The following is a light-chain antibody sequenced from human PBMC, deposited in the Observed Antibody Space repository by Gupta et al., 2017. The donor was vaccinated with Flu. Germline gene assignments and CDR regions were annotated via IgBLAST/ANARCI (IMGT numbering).Light chain of an antibody. CDR1: RKVSNK. J-gene: IGKJ4*01. CDR2: GAS. V-gene: IGKV3-15*01. Sequence: PGPLVSSGERGTLLSWASRKVSNKVVWYKQKQGQAPRLLIKGASTRGSGVSDRFAGSGSGTELGLTINSRQTEDFAVYYCQQYNDWHPLTFGGGTEVEIK. CDR3: QQYNDWHPLT.